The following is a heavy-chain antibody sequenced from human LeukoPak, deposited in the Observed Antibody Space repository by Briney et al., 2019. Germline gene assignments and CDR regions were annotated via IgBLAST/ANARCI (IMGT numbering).Heavy chain of an antibody. Sequence: GSLRLSCAASGFTFSNYGMHWLRQAPGKGLEWVAIISYDGRNTYYGDSVKGRFTISRDNSKNTLYLQMNSLRAEDTAVYYCARDTSRIFGVVIASDWGQGTLVTVSS. D-gene: IGHD3-3*01. CDR3: ARDTSRIFGVVIASD. V-gene: IGHV3-30*03. J-gene: IGHJ4*02. CDR2: ISYDGRNT. CDR1: GFTFSNYG.